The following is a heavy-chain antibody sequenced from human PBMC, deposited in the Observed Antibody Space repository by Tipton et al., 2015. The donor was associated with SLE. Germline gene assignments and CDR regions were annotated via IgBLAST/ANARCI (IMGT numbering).Heavy chain of an antibody. Sequence: TLSLTCTVSGGSISSSSYYWGWIRQPPGKGLEWIGSIYYSGSTYYNPSLKSRVTISVDTSKNQFSLKLSSVTAADTAVYYCARGDTTMFIAFDIWGQGTIVTVSS. J-gene: IGHJ3*02. CDR1: GGSISSSSYY. D-gene: IGHD5-18*01. CDR2: IYYSGST. V-gene: IGHV4-39*07. CDR3: ARGDTTMFIAFDI.